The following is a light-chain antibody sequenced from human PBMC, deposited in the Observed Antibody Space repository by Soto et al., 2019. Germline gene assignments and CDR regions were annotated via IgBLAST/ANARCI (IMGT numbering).Light chain of an antibody. CDR3: CSYVGSSFRV. V-gene: IGLV2-23*02. Sequence: QSVLTQPASVSGSPGRSITISCTGTSSVVGGYNLVSWYQHYPGKAPQLIIFDVTKRPSGVSSRFSGSKSGNTASLTISGLQADDEAEYFCCSYVGSSFRVFGGGTKVTVL. J-gene: IGLJ3*02. CDR2: DVT. CDR1: SSVVGGYNL.